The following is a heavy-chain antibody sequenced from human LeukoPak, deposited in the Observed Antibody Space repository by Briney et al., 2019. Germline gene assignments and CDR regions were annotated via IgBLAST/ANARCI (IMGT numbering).Heavy chain of an antibody. CDR3: ARRAVVPAAVSYFDN. J-gene: IGHJ4*02. CDR2: IYYTGTT. CDR1: RGSITNSSCY. Sequence: SETLSLTCAVSRGSITNSSCYWGWIRQPPGKGLEWIGGIYYTGTTYYSPSLNSRITISMDASKKQFSLRLASVTAADTAVYYCARRAVVPAAVSYFDNWGQGTLVTVSS. V-gene: IGHV4-39*01. D-gene: IGHD2-2*01.